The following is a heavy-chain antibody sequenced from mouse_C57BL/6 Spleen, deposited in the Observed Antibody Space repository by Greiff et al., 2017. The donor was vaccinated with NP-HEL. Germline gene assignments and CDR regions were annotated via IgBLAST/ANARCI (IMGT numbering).Heavy chain of an antibody. CDR2: INYDGSST. CDR3: ARDKMGLRWYFDV. CDR1: GFTFSDYY. V-gene: IGHV5-16*01. J-gene: IGHJ1*03. D-gene: IGHD2-4*01. Sequence: EVKLMESEGGLVQPGSSMKLSCTASGFTFSDYYMAWVRQVPEKGLEWVANINYDGSSTYYLDSLKSRFIISRDNAKNILYLQMSSLKSEDTATYYSARDKMGLRWYFDVWGTGTTVTVSS.